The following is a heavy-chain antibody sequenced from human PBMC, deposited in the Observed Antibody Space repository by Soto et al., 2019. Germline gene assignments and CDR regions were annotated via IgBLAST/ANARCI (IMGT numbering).Heavy chain of an antibody. CDR1: GVTFSHAW. D-gene: IGHD3-22*01. V-gene: IGHV3-15*01. CDR2: IRNGGTT. Sequence: EMQLVESGGGLVKPGGSLRLSCAASGVTFSHAWLTWVRRAPGKGLEWLGRIRNGGTTDYAAAVKGRFNISRDDSKNTVSLQMNTLEAEDTAIYYCSWDSSAYSRLQSWGQGTLVTVSS. CDR3: SWDSSAYSRLQS. J-gene: IGHJ5*02.